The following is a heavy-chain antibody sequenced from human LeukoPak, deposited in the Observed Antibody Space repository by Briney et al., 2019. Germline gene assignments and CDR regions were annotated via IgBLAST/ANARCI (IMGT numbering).Heavy chain of an antibody. CDR3: AKGIDSSGYYGHFDY. D-gene: IGHD3-22*01. CDR1: GFTFSSYS. CDR2: ISSSSSYI. J-gene: IGHJ4*02. V-gene: IGHV3-21*01. Sequence: RGSLRLSCAGSGFTFSSYSMNWVRQAPGKGLEWVSCISSSSSYIYYADSVKGRFTISRDNSKNTLYLQMNSLRAEDTAVYYCAKGIDSSGYYGHFDYWGQGTLVTVSS.